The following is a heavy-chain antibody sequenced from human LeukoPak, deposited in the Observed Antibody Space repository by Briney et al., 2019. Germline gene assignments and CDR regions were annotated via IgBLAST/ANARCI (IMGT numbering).Heavy chain of an antibody. J-gene: IGHJ4*02. Sequence: PSETLSLTCTVSSGTINGYYWTWVRQPAGKGLEWIGRIYRSGSNNYNPSLKSRVSMSVDTPKNQFSLNLTSVTAADTAVYYRAREVSESSGRLLDYWGRGTLVTVSS. D-gene: IGHD3-10*01. V-gene: IGHV4-4*07. CDR2: IYRSGSN. CDR1: SGTINGYY. CDR3: AREVSESSGRLLDY.